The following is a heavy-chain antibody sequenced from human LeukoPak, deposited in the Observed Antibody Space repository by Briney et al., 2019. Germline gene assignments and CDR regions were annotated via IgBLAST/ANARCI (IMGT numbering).Heavy chain of an antibody. CDR1: GFTFSSYW. Sequence: GGSLRLSCAASGFTFSSYWMSWVRHAPGKGLEWVANIKQDGSEKYYVDSVKGRFTISRDNAKNSLYLQMNSLRAEDTAVYYCARDPIAAAGTFDYWGQGTLVTVSS. D-gene: IGHD6-13*01. CDR2: IKQDGSEK. J-gene: IGHJ4*02. V-gene: IGHV3-7*01. CDR3: ARDPIAAAGTFDY.